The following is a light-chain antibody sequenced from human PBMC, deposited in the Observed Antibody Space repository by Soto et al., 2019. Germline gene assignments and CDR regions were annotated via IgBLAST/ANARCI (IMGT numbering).Light chain of an antibody. Sequence: EIVLTXSPATLSFXPGXXXXXXXRASQSVSSYLAWYRQKPGQAPRLLIYDASNRATGIPARFSGSGSGTDFTLTISSLEPEDFAVYYCQQRSNWPRTFGQGTKVEIK. CDR1: QSVSSY. CDR2: DAS. J-gene: IGKJ1*01. V-gene: IGKV3-11*01. CDR3: QQRSNWPRT.